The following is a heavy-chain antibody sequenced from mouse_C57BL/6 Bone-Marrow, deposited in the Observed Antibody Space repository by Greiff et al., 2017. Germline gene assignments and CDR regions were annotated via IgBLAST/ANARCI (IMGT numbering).Heavy chain of an antibody. D-gene: IGHD4-1*01. CDR1: GYNFTSYW. J-gene: IGHJ2*01. V-gene: IGHV1-55*01. CDR2: IYPTSGRT. CDR3: ASSGPLGRSCDY. Sequence: QVQLKQPGAELVKPGASVKMSCKASGYNFTSYWITWVKLRPGQGLEWIGDIYPTSGRTNYNEKFKSKDILTVDPSSNTAYMQLISLTSEDSAVFYCASSGPLGRSCDYWGRGTTLSVSS.